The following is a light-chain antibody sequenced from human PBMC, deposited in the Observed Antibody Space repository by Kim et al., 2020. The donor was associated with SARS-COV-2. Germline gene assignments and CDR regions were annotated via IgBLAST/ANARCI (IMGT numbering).Light chain of an antibody. V-gene: IGLV1-44*01. CDR3: AALDDSLNGYV. J-gene: IGLJ1*01. Sequence: GRRVTNSCAGSSSTIGSTTVNWYQQLPGPAPKLLLFSNNQRPSAVPDRFSGSKSGTATSLAISGLLSEDEDDYYCAALDDSLNGYVFGTGTQLTVL. CDR1: SSTIGSTT. CDR2: SNN.